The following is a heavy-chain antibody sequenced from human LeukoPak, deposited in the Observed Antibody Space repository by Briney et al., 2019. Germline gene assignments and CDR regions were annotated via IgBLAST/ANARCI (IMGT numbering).Heavy chain of an antibody. CDR3: ARGVGRGYSYGSDAFDI. CDR2: IKQDGSEK. V-gene: IGHV3-7*01. CDR1: GFTFSSYW. Sequence: GGSLRLSCAASGFTFSSYWMSWVRQAPGKGLEWVANIKQDGSEKYYVDSVKGRFTISRDNAKNSLYLQMNSLRAEDTAVYYCARGVGRGYSYGSDAFDIWGQGTMVTVSS. J-gene: IGHJ3*02. D-gene: IGHD5-18*01.